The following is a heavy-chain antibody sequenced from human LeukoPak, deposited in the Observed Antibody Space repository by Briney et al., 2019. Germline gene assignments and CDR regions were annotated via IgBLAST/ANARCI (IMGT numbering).Heavy chain of an antibody. V-gene: IGHV4-59*01. Sequence: PSETLSLTCTVSGGSISSYYWSWIRQPPGKGLEWIGYIYYSVSPNYNPSLKSRVTISVDTSKNQFSLKLRSVTAADTAVYYCARSPSWGYYDSSAYYFDYWGQGTLVTVSS. J-gene: IGHJ4*02. CDR2: IYYSVSP. CDR3: ARSPSWGYYDSSAYYFDY. CDR1: GGSISSYY. D-gene: IGHD3-22*01.